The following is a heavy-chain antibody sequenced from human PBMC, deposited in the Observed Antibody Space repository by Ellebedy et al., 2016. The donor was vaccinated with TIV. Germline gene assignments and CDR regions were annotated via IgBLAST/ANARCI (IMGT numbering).Heavy chain of an antibody. CDR1: GYSFTSYW. Sequence: GESLKISXKGSGYSFTSYWIAWVRQMPGKGLEWMGIIYPGDSDARYSPSFQGQVTISADKSISTAYLQWSSLKASDTAMYYCARQKYGDYPGYWGQGTLVTVSS. D-gene: IGHD4-17*01. CDR2: IYPGDSDA. CDR3: ARQKYGDYPGY. V-gene: IGHV5-51*01. J-gene: IGHJ4*02.